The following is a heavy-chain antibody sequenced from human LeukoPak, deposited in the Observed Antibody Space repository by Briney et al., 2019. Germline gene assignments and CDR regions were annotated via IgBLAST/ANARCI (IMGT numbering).Heavy chain of an antibody. Sequence: PSGTLSLTCAVTGGSISSSNWWSWVRPPPGKGLEWIGEIYHSGSTNYNPSLKSRVTISVDKSKNQFSLKLSSVTAADTAVYYCAREGSSPTTKHYYGSGSYGFDPWGQGTLVTVSS. CDR1: GGSISSSNW. CDR3: AREGSSPTTKHYYGSGSYGFDP. J-gene: IGHJ5*02. D-gene: IGHD3-10*01. V-gene: IGHV4-4*02. CDR2: IYHSGST.